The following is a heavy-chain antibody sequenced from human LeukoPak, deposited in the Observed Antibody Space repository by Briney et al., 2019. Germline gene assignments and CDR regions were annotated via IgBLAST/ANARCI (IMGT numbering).Heavy chain of an antibody. V-gene: IGHV3-15*01. CDR3: TTEVSGSYRGY. CDR2: IKSKTDGGTT. Sequence: GGSLRLSCAASGFTFSNAWMSWVRQAPGKGLEWVGRIKSKTDGGTTDYAAPVKGRFTTSRDDSKNTLYLQMNSLKTEDTAVYYCTTEVSGSYRGYWGQGTLVTVSS. J-gene: IGHJ4*02. D-gene: IGHD1-26*01. CDR1: GFTFSNAW.